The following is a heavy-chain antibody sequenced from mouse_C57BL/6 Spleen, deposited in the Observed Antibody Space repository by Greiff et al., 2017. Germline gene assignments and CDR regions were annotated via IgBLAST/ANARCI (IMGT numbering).Heavy chain of an antibody. Sequence: VKLMESGAELARPGASVKLSCKASGYTFTSYGISWVKQRTGQGLEWIGEIYPRSGNTYYNEKFKGKATLTADKSSSTAYMELRSLTSEDSAVYFCLSYYYGSSPYYFDYWGQGTTLTVSS. D-gene: IGHD1-1*01. V-gene: IGHV1-81*01. J-gene: IGHJ2*01. CDR3: LSYYYGSSPYYFDY. CDR2: IYPRSGNT. CDR1: GYTFTSYG.